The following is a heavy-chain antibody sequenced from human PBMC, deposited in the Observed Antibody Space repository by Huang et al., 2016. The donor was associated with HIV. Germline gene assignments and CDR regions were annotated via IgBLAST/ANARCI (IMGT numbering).Heavy chain of an antibody. V-gene: IGHV3-30-3*01. CDR3: TREYTVAGAFDI. CDR1: GFSFSNYA. J-gene: IGHJ3*02. CDR2: ISNDGTTT. Sequence: QGQLVESGGGVVRPGRSLRLSCGASGFSFSNYALHWVRLAPGKRLEWVTFISNDGTTTYYANSVKCLFTISRDNFKNTLYLQINRLRCDDTAVYYCTREYTVAGAFDIWGQGTMVTVSS. D-gene: IGHD5-12*01.